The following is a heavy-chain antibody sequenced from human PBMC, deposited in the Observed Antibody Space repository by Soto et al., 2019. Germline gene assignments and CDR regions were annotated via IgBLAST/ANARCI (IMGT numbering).Heavy chain of an antibody. J-gene: IGHJ5*02. CDR3: ARDKYCSGGSCRKSWFDP. CDR2: IYDDGSA. Sequence: PSETLSLTCTVSGGSISSSYWSWIRQPPGKGLEWLAYIYDDGSANYNPYLKSRATISLDMSKNPFSLKLTSVTAADTAVSSCARDKYCSGGSCRKSWFDPWGQGTLVTVSS. D-gene: IGHD2-15*01. CDR1: GGSISSSY. V-gene: IGHV4-59*01.